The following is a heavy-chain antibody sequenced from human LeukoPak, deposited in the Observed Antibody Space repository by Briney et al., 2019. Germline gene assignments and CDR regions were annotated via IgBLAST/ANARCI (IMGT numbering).Heavy chain of an antibody. D-gene: IGHD4-17*01. V-gene: IGHV3-9*01. CDR1: GFTFDDYA. CDR3: AKDVGGDYVR. CDR2: ISWNSGSI. J-gene: IGHJ4*02. Sequence: AGGSLRLSCAASGFTFDDYAMRWVRQAPGKGLEWVSGISWNSGSIGYADSVKGRFTISRDNAKNSLYLQMNSLRAEDTALYYCAKDVGGDYVRWGRGTLVTVSS.